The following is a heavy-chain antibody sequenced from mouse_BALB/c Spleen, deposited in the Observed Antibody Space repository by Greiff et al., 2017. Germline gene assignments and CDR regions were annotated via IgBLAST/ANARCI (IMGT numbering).Heavy chain of an antibody. Sequence: EVMLVESGGGLVQPGGSRKLSCAASGFTFSSFGMHWVRQAPEKGLEWVAYISSGSSTIYYADTVKGRFTISRDNPKNTLFLQMTRLRSEDTAMYYCAIGYDGFAYWGQGTLVTVSA. D-gene: IGHD2-14*01. CDR1: GFTFSSFG. CDR3: AIGYDGFAY. CDR2: ISSGSSTI. V-gene: IGHV5-17*02. J-gene: IGHJ3*01.